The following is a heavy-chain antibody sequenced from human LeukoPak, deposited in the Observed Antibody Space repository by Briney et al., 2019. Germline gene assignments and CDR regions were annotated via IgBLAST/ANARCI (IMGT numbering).Heavy chain of an antibody. CDR3: ARRRGFLAAAGTSD. Sequence: PSETLSLTCAVYGGSFSGYYWSWIRQPPGKGLEWIGEINHSGSTNYNPSLKSRVTISVDTSKNQFSLKLSSVTAADTAVYYCARRRGFLAAAGTSDWGQGTLVTVSS. CDR1: GGSFSGYY. CDR2: INHSGST. J-gene: IGHJ4*02. D-gene: IGHD6-13*01. V-gene: IGHV4-34*01.